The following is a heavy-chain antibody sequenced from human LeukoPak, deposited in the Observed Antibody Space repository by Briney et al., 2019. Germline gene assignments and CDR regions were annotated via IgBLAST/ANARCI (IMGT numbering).Heavy chain of an antibody. Sequence: ASVKVSCKASGYTFTGYYMHWVRQAPGQGLEWMGQINPNSGGTNYAQKFQGRVTMTRDTSISTAYMELSRLRSDDTAVYYCARDRVLNYDILTGYRAYNWFDPWGQGTLVTVSS. V-gene: IGHV1-2*06. D-gene: IGHD3-9*01. CDR3: ARDRVLNYDILTGYRAYNWFDP. CDR2: INPNSGGT. CDR1: GYTFTGYY. J-gene: IGHJ5*02.